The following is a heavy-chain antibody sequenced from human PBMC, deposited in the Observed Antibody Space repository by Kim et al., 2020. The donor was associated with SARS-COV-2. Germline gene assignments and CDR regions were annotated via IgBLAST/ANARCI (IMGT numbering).Heavy chain of an antibody. J-gene: IGHJ2*01. V-gene: IGHV3-21*01. CDR2: ISTSSSYK. CDR3: ARDRAVSPLMYWYFDL. CDR1: GFSLSTYS. D-gene: IGHD6-19*01. Sequence: GGSLRLSCAASGFSLSTYSMTWVRQAPGKGLEWVSSISTSSSYKFYADSVKGRVTISRDNAKNSLDLQMNSLRAEDTAVYYCARDRAVSPLMYWYFDLWGRGTLVTVSS.